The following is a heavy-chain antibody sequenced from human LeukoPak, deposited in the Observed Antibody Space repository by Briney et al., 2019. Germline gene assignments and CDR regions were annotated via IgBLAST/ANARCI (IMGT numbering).Heavy chain of an antibody. CDR2: ISYDGSNK. CDR1: GFTFSSYA. D-gene: IGHD3-16*02. Sequence: GGSLRLSCAASGFTFSSYAMHWVRQAPGKGLEWVAVISYDGSNKYYADSVKGRLTISRDNSKNTLYLQMNSLRAEDTAVYYCARDNRMITFGGVIVGPGFDYWGQGTLVTVSS. V-gene: IGHV3-30-3*01. CDR3: ARDNRMITFGGVIVGPGFDY. J-gene: IGHJ4*02.